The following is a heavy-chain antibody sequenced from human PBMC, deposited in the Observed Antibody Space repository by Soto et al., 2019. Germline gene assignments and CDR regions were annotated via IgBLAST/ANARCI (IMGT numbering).Heavy chain of an antibody. CDR1: GGTFSSYR. Sequence: SVKVSCKASGGTFSSYRINWVRQAPGQGLEWVGGIVPIYRTADYAQKFQGRVTITADESARTSYMELRSLKSQDTAVYYCVRDSGAKLSSSWGKGTLVTVS. D-gene: IGHD6-13*01. CDR2: IVPIYRTA. J-gene: IGHJ4*02. CDR3: VRDSGAKLSSS. V-gene: IGHV1-69*13.